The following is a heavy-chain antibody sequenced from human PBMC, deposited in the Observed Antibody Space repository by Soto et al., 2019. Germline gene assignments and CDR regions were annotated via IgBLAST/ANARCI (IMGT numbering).Heavy chain of an antibody. D-gene: IGHD3-10*01. CDR3: ATSFGSGSRAFDS. Sequence: QVQLVQSGAEVKKPGSSVKVSCKASGDTFNFYTINWVRQAPGLGLEWMGRFNPILSFSNSALKFQSRVTLTADKSTSTAYIVLSSLRSEDTAIYYCATSFGSGSRAFDSWGQGALVTVSS. CDR2: FNPILSFS. CDR1: GDTFNFYT. J-gene: IGHJ4*02. V-gene: IGHV1-69*02.